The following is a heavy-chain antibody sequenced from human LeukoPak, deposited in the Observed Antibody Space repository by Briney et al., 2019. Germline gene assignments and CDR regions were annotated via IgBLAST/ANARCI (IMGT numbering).Heavy chain of an antibody. CDR1: GFTFSDYY. V-gene: IGHV3-11*01. J-gene: IGHJ4*02. Sequence: GGSLRLSCAASGFTFSDYYMSWIRQAPGKGLEWVSYISSSGSTIYYADSVKGRFTISRDNAKNSLYLQMNSLRAEDTAVYYCARASECYYDSSGYSGYWGQGTLVTVSS. D-gene: IGHD3-22*01. CDR2: ISSSGSTI. CDR3: ARASECYYDSSGYSGY.